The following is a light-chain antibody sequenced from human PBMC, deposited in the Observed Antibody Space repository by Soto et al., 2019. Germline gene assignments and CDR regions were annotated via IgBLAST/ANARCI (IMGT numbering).Light chain of an antibody. J-gene: IGKJ1*01. Sequence: HIIPSPFTPAGSVGDRVTITCRASQTISSWLAWYQQKPGKAPKLLIYKASTLKSGVPSRFSGSGSGTEFTLTISSLQPDDFATYYCQHYNSYSEAFGQGTKVDIK. V-gene: IGKV1-5*03. CDR2: KAS. CDR1: QTISSW. CDR3: QHYNSYSEA.